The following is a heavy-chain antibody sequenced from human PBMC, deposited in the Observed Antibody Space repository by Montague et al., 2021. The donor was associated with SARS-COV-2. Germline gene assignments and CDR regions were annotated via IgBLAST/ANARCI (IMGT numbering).Heavy chain of an antibody. Sequence: SLRLSCAASGFTFSAYSVNWVRQAPGKGLEWVSSISSRNTYISYAVSVKCRFTISSDNAKNSLSLQMNSLEVEDTATYYCTRDADSDGGGHYYVAFYYYVVDVWGQGTTVTVSS. CDR3: TRDADSDGGGHYYVAFYYYVVDV. CDR2: ISSRNTYI. CDR1: GFTFSAYS. J-gene: IGHJ6*02. D-gene: IGHD3-22*01. V-gene: IGHV3-21*01.